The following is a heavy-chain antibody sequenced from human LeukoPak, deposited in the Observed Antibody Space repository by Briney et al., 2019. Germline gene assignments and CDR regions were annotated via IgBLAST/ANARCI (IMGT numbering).Heavy chain of an antibody. CDR2: IYSSGST. J-gene: IGHJ4*02. V-gene: IGHV3-66*01. D-gene: IGHD6-6*01. Sequence: GGSLRLSCAASGFTVSSKYMSWVRQAPGKGLGWISIIYSSGSTFYADSVKGRFTISRDKSKNTLYLQMNSLRAEDTAVYYCASSLASARAGGYYFDYWGQGTLVTVSS. CDR1: GFTVSSKY. CDR3: ASSLASARAGGYYFDY.